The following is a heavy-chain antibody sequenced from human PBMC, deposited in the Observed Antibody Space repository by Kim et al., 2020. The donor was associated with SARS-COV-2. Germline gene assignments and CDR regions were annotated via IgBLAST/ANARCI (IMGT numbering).Heavy chain of an antibody. D-gene: IGHD3-16*01. Sequence: SVKVSCKASGFTFTSSAVQWVRQARGQRLEWIGWIVVGSGNTNYAQKFQERVTITRDMSTSTAYMELSSLRSEDTAVYYCAAAGGLRDGMDVWGQGTTVTVSS. V-gene: IGHV1-58*01. CDR3: AAAGGLRDGMDV. J-gene: IGHJ6*02. CDR1: GFTFTSSA. CDR2: IVVGSGNT.